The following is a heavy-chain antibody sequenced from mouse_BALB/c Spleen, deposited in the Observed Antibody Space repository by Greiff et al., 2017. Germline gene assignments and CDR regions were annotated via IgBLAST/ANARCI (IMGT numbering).Heavy chain of an antibody. D-gene: IGHD1-1*01. CDR2: IYPGNVNT. CDR3: ARDYYGSSYAMDY. J-gene: IGHJ4*01. V-gene: IGHV1S56*01. Sequence: QVQLKQSGPELVKPGASVRISCKASGYTFTSYYIHWVKQRPGQGLEWIGWIYPGNVNTKYNEKFKGKATLTADKSSSTAYMQLSSLTSEDSAVYFCARDYYGSSYAMDYWGQGTSVTVSS. CDR1: GYTFTSYY.